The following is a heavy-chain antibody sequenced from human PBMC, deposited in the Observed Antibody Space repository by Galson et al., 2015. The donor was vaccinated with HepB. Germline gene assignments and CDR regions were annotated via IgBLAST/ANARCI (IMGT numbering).Heavy chain of an antibody. CDR3: ARSSLDGYRSSRYWSYFDY. CDR2: IDYSGST. D-gene: IGHD6-13*01. CDR1: GGSISNDY. J-gene: IGHJ4*02. V-gene: IGHV4-59*01. Sequence: SETLSLTCTVSGGSISNDYWNWIRQPPGKGLEWIGYIDYSGSTNYSPSLKNRVTISVDTSKNHFSLKLSSVTAADTAVYYCARSSLDGYRSSRYWSYFDYWGQGTLVTVSS.